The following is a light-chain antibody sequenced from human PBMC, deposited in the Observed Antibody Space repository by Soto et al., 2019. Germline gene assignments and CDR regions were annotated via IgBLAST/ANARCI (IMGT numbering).Light chain of an antibody. Sequence: QLVLTQPPSASGTPGQRVTISCSGSSSNIGSNAVNWYQHLPGTAPKLLIYGNSQRPSGVPDRFSGSKSGTSASLAISGLQSEDEADYYCAAWDDSLNGPVFGGGTKLTVL. CDR2: GNS. CDR3: AAWDDSLNGPV. V-gene: IGLV1-44*01. J-gene: IGLJ2*01. CDR1: SSNIGSNA.